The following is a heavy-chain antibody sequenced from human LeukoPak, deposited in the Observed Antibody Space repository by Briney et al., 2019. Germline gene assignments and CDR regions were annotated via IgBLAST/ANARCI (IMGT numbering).Heavy chain of an antibody. J-gene: IGHJ1*01. Sequence: GGSLRLSCAASGFTFSSYSMNWVRQAPGKGLEWVSSISSSSSYIYYADSVRGRFTISRDNARNSLYLQMNSLRGEDTAVYYCARDESAYCSGGSCSYFQHWGQGTLVTVSS. CDR3: ARDESAYCSGGSCSYFQH. CDR2: ISSSSSYI. D-gene: IGHD2-15*01. CDR1: GFTFSSYS. V-gene: IGHV3-21*01.